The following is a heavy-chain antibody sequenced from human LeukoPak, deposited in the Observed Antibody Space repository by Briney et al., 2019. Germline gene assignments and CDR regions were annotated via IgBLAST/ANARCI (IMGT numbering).Heavy chain of an antibody. CDR2: INPNSGDT. D-gene: IGHD6-13*01. V-gene: IGHV1-2*02. Sequence: ASVKVSCKASGYAFTGYYMHWVRQAPGQGLEWMGWINPNSGDTNYAQKFQGRVTMTRDTSISTAYMELSRLRSDDTAVYYCARELSAAGRWGAFDIWGQGTTVTVSS. J-gene: IGHJ3*02. CDR1: GYAFTGYY. CDR3: ARELSAAGRWGAFDI.